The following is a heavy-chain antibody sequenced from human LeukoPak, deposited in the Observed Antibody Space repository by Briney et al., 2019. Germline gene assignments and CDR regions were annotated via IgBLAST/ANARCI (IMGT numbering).Heavy chain of an antibody. CDR2: ISGSGGST. CDR1: GFTFSSYA. D-gene: IGHD3-16*01. Sequence: PGGSLRLSCAASGFTFSSYAMSWVRQAPGKGLEWVSAISGSGGSTYYADSVKGRFTISRDNSKNTLYLQMNSPRAEDTAVYYCAKSPYDYVWGSWYYFDYWGQGTLVTVSS. V-gene: IGHV3-23*01. J-gene: IGHJ4*02. CDR3: AKSPYDYVWGSWYYFDY.